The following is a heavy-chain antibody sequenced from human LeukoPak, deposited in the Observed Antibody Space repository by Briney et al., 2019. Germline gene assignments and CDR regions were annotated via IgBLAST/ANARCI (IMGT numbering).Heavy chain of an antibody. CDR1: GFTFSRST. CDR3: ATERYINYGRGGVDC. J-gene: IGHJ4*02. D-gene: IGHD4-11*01. CDR2: ITSDSSFL. V-gene: IGHV3-21*01. Sequence: GGSLRLSCAASGFTFSRSTMIWVRQAPGKGLEWVSSITSDSSFLTYTDSVKGRFTISRDDAKDSLYLQMESLRAEDTAVYFCATERYINYGRGGVDCWGQGTLVTVSS.